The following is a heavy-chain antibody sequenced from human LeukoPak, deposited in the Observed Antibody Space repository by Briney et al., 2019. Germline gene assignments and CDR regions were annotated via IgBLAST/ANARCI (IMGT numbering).Heavy chain of an antibody. CDR1: GGSISDYY. CDR2: IYTTGTT. J-gene: IGHJ3*02. V-gene: IGHV4-4*07. D-gene: IGHD5-12*01. CDR3: ARGGGYGYRGDGFDI. Sequence: SETLSLTCTVSGGSISDYYWTWIRQSAGKGLEWIGRIYTTGTTSYNPSLSSRVTMTVDNSKKQFSLKLNSVTAADTAVYYCARGGGYGYRGDGFDIWGQGTVVTVS.